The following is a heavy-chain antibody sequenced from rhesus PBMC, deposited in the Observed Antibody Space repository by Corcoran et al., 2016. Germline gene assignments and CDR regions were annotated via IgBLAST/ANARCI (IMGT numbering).Heavy chain of an antibody. Sequence: QVQLQESGPAVVKPSETLSLTCGVSGGSLRTGYAWTWIRQSPGKGLEWIGYIHGTTGITNDNPSLKSRVTISKDTSKNQFSLKLTSMTTADTAVYYCARNPESLNFQFDHWGQGVLVTVSS. CDR1: GGSLRTGYA. J-gene: IGHJ4*01. V-gene: IGHV4S7*01. CDR2: IHGTTGIT. CDR3: ARNPESLNFQFDH.